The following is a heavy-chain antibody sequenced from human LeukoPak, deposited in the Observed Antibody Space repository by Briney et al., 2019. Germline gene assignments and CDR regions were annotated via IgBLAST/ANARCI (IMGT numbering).Heavy chain of an antibody. V-gene: IGHV3-7*01. D-gene: IGHD6-13*01. J-gene: IGHJ3*02. CDR1: GFTFSSYW. Sequence: GGSLRLSCAASGFTFSSYWMSWVRQAPGKGLEWVANIKQDGSEKYYVDSVKGRFTISRDNAKNSLYLQMNSLRAEDTAVYYCARENRGIADAFDIWGQGTMVTVSS. CDR2: IKQDGSEK. CDR3: ARENRGIADAFDI.